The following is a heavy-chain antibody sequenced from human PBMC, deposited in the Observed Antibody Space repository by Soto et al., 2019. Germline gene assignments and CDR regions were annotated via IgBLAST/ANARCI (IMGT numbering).Heavy chain of an antibody. J-gene: IGHJ6*02. V-gene: IGHV1-69*13. CDR1: GGTFSSYA. D-gene: IGHD6-13*01. Sequence: ASVKVSCKASGGTFSSYAISWVRRAPGQGLGWMGGSIPIFGTANYEQKFQGRVTMTADESTSTAYMALSSLRSEDTAVYYCARVPAPTLSYSSSWYASTGGMDVWGQGTTVTVSS. CDR3: ARVPAPTLSYSSSWYASTGGMDV. CDR2: SIPIFGTA.